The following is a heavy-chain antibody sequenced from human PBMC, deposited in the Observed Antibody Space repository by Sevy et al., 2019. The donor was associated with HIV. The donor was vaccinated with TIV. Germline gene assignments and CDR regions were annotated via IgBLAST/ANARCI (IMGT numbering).Heavy chain of an antibody. Sequence: LSCTASGFTFGDYCMSWVRQAPGKGLEWVAFLKSDVYGGTVDHAASVRGRFVISRDDSKTIAYLQMNDLKTDDTGVYYCTRWKAAQSIFDYWGQGALVTVSS. CDR1: GFTFGDYC. CDR3: TRWKAAQSIFDY. J-gene: IGHJ4*02. CDR2: LKSDVYGGTV. D-gene: IGHD6-13*01. V-gene: IGHV3-49*04.